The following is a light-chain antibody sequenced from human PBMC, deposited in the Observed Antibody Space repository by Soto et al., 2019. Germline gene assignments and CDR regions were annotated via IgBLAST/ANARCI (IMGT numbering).Light chain of an antibody. V-gene: IGKV3-15*01. CDR1: QSVSSN. Sequence: ERVMTQSPATLSVSPGERAALSCRASQSVSSNFAWYQQKPGQAPRLLIYGASTRATGIPARFSGSGSGTDFTLTISSLQSEDFAVYYCQQYNNWPYTFGQGTKLEIK. CDR2: GAS. J-gene: IGKJ2*01. CDR3: QQYNNWPYT.